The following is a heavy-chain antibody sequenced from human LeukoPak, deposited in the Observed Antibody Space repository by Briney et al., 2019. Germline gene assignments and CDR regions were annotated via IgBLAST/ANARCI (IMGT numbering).Heavy chain of an antibody. CDR1: GGSISSGTYY. CDR2: IYTSGIT. J-gene: IGHJ4*02. V-gene: IGHV4-61*02. D-gene: IGHD6-13*01. Sequence: PSETLSLTCTVSGGSISSGTYYWYWIRQPAGKGLEWIGRIYTSGITNYNPSLKSRVTISVDTSKNQFSLKLSSVTAADTAVYYCARVRAAGIAAAGTDHFDYWGQGTLVTVSS. CDR3: ARVRAAGIAAAGTDHFDY.